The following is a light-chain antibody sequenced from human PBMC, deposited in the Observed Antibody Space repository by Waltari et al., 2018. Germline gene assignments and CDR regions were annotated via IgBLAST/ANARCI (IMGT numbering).Light chain of an antibody. CDR3: QSYDTSLSVV. CDR1: GSNIGAGYA. Sequence: HSVLTQPPSVSGAPGQRVTISCTGRGSNIGAGYAVHWYQQLPRAAPKLLIYGSTTRPLGVPDRFFGSTSGTSASLTITGLQAEDEADYYCQSYDTSLSVVFGGGTKLTVL. J-gene: IGLJ3*02. V-gene: IGLV1-40*01. CDR2: GST.